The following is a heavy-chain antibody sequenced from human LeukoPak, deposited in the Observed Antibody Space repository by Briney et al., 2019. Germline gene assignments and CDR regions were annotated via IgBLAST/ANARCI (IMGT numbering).Heavy chain of an antibody. CDR1: GGSISGYY. V-gene: IGHV4-59*01. CDR2: IYSTGST. Sequence: SETLSLTCTVSGGSISGYYWSWVRQSPEKGLESIGFIYSTGSTSYNPSLRSRVTISIDTSQNQFYLRLTSVTAADTAVYYCARGAGYSGYYYYYYYMDVWGKGTTVTVSS. CDR3: ARGAGYSGYYYYYYYMDV. D-gene: IGHD5-12*01. J-gene: IGHJ6*03.